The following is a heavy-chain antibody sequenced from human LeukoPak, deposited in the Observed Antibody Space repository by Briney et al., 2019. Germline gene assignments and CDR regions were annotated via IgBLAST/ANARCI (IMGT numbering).Heavy chain of an antibody. J-gene: IGHJ4*02. Sequence: PGGSLRLSCTASDFNFSTKTINWVRLAPGKGLEWISYISSTGTKIFYADSVKGRFTISRDNAKNSLYLEMNSLRVEDTATYYCASLLYWVTTGQLYYFDTWGQGTLVTVSS. CDR3: ASLLYWVTTGQLYYFDT. CDR1: DFNFSTKT. CDR2: ISSTGTKI. V-gene: IGHV3-48*01. D-gene: IGHD4-17*01.